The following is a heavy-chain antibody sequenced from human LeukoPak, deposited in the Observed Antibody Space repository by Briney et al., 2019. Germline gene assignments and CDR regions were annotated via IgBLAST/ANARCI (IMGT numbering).Heavy chain of an antibody. V-gene: IGHV3-21*01. CDR1: GFTFSSYS. CDR3: ARDLGIAFASDY. CDR2: ISSSSSYI. J-gene: IGHJ4*02. D-gene: IGHD6-13*01. Sequence: GGSLRLSCAASGFTFSSYSMNWVRQAPGKGLEWVSSISSSSSYIYYADSVKGRFTISRDNAKNSLYLQMNSLRAEDTAVYYCARDLGIAFASDYWGQGTLVTVSS.